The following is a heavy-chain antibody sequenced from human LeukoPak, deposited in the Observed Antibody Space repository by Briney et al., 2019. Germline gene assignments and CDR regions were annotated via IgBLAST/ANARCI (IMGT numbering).Heavy chain of an antibody. J-gene: IGHJ4*02. D-gene: IGHD6-13*01. CDR3: ARDRGIAATGYSYFDY. CDR1: GYTFTSYG. Sequence: ASVKVSCTASGYTFTSYGITWVRQAPGQGPEWMGWVSANNGDTRYAEKFQDRVAMTTDTSTSTAYMELRSLRSDDTAVYYCARDRGIAATGYSYFDYWGQGTLVTVSS. CDR2: VSANNGDT. V-gene: IGHV1-18*01.